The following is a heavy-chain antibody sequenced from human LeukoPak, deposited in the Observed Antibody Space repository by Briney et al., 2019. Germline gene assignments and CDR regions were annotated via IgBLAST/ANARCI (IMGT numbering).Heavy chain of an antibody. J-gene: IGHJ4*02. CDR1: GGSISSGNW. CDR2: IYHSGST. Sequence: PSETLSLTCAVSGGSISSGNWWSWVRQPPGKGLEWIGEIYHSGSTNYNPSLKSRVTISVDKSKNQFSLKLSSVTAADTAVYYCARKDDSSGYYPNFDYWGQGTLVTVSS. CDR3: ARKDDSSGYYPNFDY. D-gene: IGHD3-22*01. V-gene: IGHV4-4*02.